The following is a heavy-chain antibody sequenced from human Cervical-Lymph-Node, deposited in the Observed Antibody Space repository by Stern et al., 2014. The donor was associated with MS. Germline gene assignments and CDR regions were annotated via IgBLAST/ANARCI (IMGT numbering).Heavy chain of an antibody. CDR1: GGSISSSGYY. CDR3: ATTRWDLFTWNWFDP. J-gene: IGHJ5*02. V-gene: IGHV4-61*02. D-gene: IGHD1-26*01. CDR2: IHDSGST. Sequence: QVQLVQSGPGLVKPSQTLSLTCTVSGGSISSSGYYWSWIRQPADKGLEWIGRIHDSGSTYYNPSLKSRVPISMDTAQKQFSLKLTSVTAADTAVYYCATTRWDLFTWNWFDPWGQGTLVTVSS.